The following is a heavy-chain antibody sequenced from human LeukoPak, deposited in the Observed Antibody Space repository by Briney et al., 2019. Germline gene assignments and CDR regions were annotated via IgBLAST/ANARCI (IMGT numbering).Heavy chain of an antibody. CDR2: INPSGGST. V-gene: IGHV1-46*01. J-gene: IGHJ4*02. D-gene: IGHD6-13*01. Sequence: GASVKVSCKASGYTFTSYYMHWVRQAPGQGLEWMGIINPSGGSTSYAQKFQGRVTMTGDTSTSTVYMELSSLRSEDTAVYYCARVIGAAAGFDYWGQGTLVTVSS. CDR3: ARVIGAAAGFDY. CDR1: GYTFTSYY.